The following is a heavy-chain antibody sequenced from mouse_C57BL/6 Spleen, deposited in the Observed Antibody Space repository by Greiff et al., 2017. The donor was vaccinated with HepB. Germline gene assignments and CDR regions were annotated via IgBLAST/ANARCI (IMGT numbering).Heavy chain of an antibody. CDR1: GYAFSSSW. D-gene: IGHD2-5*01. V-gene: IGHV1-82*01. J-gene: IGHJ2*01. Sequence: QVQLQQSGPELVKPGASVKISCKASGYAFSSSWMNWVKQRPGKGLEWIGRIYPGDGDTNYNGKFKGKATLTADKSSSTAYMQLSSLTSEDSAVYFCAIAYYSNYADYWGQGTTLTVSS. CDR2: IYPGDGDT. CDR3: AIAYYSNYADY.